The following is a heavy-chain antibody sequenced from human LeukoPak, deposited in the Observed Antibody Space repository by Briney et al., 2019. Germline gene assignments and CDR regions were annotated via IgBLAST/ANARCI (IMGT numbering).Heavy chain of an antibody. CDR3: ARPVPGGDYYDSSGSSGY. V-gene: IGHV3-21*01. Sequence: GGSLRLSCAASGFTFSSYSMNWVRQAPGKGREGGSSISSSSYIYYADSVKGRFTISRDDAKNSLYLQMNSLRAEDTAVYYCARPVPGGDYYDSSGSSGYWGQGTLVTVSS. J-gene: IGHJ4*02. CDR2: ISSSSYI. D-gene: IGHD3-22*01. CDR1: GFTFSSYS.